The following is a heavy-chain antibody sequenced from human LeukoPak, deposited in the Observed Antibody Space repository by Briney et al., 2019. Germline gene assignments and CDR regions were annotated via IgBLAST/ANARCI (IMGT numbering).Heavy chain of an antibody. Sequence: SQTLSLTCAISGDSVSSNSAAWNWIRQSPSRGLEWLGRTYYRSKWYNDYAVSVKSRITINPDISKNQFSLQLNSVTPEDTAVYYCARERVLGYCSGGSCYIMGEWFDPWGQGTLVTVSS. V-gene: IGHV6-1*01. D-gene: IGHD2-15*01. CDR3: ARERVLGYCSGGSCYIMGEWFDP. J-gene: IGHJ5*02. CDR1: GDSVSSNSAA. CDR2: TYYRSKWYN.